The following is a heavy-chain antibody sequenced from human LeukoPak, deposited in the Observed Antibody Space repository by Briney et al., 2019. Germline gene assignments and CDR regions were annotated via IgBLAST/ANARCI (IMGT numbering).Heavy chain of an antibody. CDR2: ITSSSSSTYR. J-gene: IGHJ4*02. Sequence: KTGGSLRLSCAASGFTFSRYSMNWVRQAPGKGLEWVSSITSSSSSTYRYYADSVKGRFTISRDNSRNTLYVQMNSLRGEDTAVYYCAKVFWPARGGYFDSWGQGALVTVST. V-gene: IGHV3-21*04. CDR3: AKVFWPARGGYFDS. D-gene: IGHD3-16*01. CDR1: GFTFSRYS.